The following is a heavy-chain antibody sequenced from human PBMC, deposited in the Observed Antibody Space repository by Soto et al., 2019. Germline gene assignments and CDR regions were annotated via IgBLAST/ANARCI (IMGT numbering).Heavy chain of an antibody. V-gene: IGHV3-30*03. J-gene: IGHJ5*01. CDR2: ISYDGSNE. CDR3: ATDRCNLGWFEY. CDR1: GFTFSNYG. Sequence: QVQLVESGGGVVQPGRSLRLSCVVSGFTFSNYGMHWVRQAPGKGLEWVAFISYDGSNEYYAGSVKGRFTISRDNSKNTLSVQMNSLSAEDTAVYYCATDRCNLGWFEYWGQGTLVTVSS.